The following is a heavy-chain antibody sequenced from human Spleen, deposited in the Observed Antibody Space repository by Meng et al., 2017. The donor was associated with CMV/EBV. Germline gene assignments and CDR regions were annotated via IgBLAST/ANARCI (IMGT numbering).Heavy chain of an antibody. CDR2: ISSSGYYI. J-gene: IGHJ4*02. V-gene: IGHV3-21*01. CDR3: ARDGGKDYSSSEYYFDY. Sequence: FIFSSYSINWVRQAPGKGLEWVSSISSSGYYIYYADSVKGRFTISRDNAENSLYLQMNSLRVEDTAVYYCARDGGKDYSSSEYYFDYWGQGALVTVSS. D-gene: IGHD6-6*01. CDR1: FIFSSYS.